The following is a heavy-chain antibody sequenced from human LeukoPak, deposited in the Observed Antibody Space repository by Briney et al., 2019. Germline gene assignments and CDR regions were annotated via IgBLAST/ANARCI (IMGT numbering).Heavy chain of an antibody. CDR1: GGSISSYY. V-gene: IGHV4-59*12. CDR3: ARDSELKGDAFDI. D-gene: IGHD1-26*01. J-gene: IGHJ3*02. Sequence: SETLSLTCTVSGGSISSYYWSWIRQPPGKGLEWIGYIYYSGSTNYNPSLKSRVTMSVDTSKNQFSLKLSSVTAADTAVYYCARDSELKGDAFDIWGQGTMVTVSS. CDR2: IYYSGST.